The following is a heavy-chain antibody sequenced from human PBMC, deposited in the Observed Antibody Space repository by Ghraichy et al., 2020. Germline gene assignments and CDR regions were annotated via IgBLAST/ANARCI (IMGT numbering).Heavy chain of an antibody. CDR3: AKDWTPAF. V-gene: IGHV3-23*01. J-gene: IGHJ4*02. CDR2: ISASGDTA. D-gene: IGHD3/OR15-3a*01. CDR1: GFTFDRFD. Sequence: RGSLRLSCAASGFTFDRFDMSWVRQAPGRGLEWVSSISASGDTAHYADSVKGRFTSSRDNSKSTLSLQLNSLRAEDTAIYYCAKDWTPAFWGQGTVVTVSS.